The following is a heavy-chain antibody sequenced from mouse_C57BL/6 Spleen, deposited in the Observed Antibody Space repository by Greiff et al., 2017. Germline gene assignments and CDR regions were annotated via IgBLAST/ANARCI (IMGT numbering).Heavy chain of an antibody. Sequence: QVQLQQSGAELVMPGASVKLSCKASGYTFTSYWMHWVKQRPGQGLEWIGEIDPSDSYTNYNQKFKGKSTLTVDKSSSTAYMQLSSLTSEDSAVYYCARQLRLREYYAMDYWGQGTSVTVSS. J-gene: IGHJ4*01. D-gene: IGHD3-2*02. CDR1: GYTFTSYW. CDR2: IDPSDSYT. V-gene: IGHV1-69*01. CDR3: ARQLRLREYYAMDY.